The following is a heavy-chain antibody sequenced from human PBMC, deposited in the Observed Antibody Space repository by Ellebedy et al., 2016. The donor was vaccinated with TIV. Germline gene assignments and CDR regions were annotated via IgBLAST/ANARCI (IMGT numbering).Heavy chain of an antibody. V-gene: IGHV4-39*07. J-gene: IGHJ5*02. CDR2: VFYSGST. CDR3: AREGYSSWPVYTWFDP. Sequence: MPSETLSLTCTVSGGSISSSNYYWGWVRQSPGKGLEWIGSVFYSGSTYYNPSLSTRVTISVDTSKNQFSLKLSSVTAADTAVYYCAREGYSSWPVYTWFDPWGQGTLVTVSS. CDR1: GGSISSSNYY. D-gene: IGHD5-12*01.